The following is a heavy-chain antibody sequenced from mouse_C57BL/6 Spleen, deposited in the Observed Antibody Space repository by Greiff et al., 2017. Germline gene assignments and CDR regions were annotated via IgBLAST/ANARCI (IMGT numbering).Heavy chain of an antibody. CDR3: TKGGYGFAY. D-gene: IGHD1-1*01. V-gene: IGHV14-4*01. CDR2: IDPENGDT. Sequence: EVQLQQSGAELVRPGASVKLSCTASGFNIKDDYMPWVKQRPEQGLEWIGWIDPENGDTEYASKFQGKATITADTSSNTAYLQLSSLTSEDTAVYYCTKGGYGFAYWGQGTLVTVSA. CDR1: GFNIKDDY. J-gene: IGHJ3*01.